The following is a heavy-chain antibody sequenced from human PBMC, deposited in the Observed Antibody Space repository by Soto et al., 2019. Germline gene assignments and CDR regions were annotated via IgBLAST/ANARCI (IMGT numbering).Heavy chain of an antibody. D-gene: IGHD3-10*01. CDR1: GFTFSSYS. J-gene: IGHJ4*02. Sequence: GGSLRLSCAASGFTFSSYSMNWVRQAPGKGLEWVSYISSSSSTIYYADSVKGRFTISRDNATNSLYLQMNSLRDEDTAVYYCARDGEVLLWFGELFYYWGQGTLVTVSS. V-gene: IGHV3-48*02. CDR2: ISSSSSTI. CDR3: ARDGEVLLWFGELFYY.